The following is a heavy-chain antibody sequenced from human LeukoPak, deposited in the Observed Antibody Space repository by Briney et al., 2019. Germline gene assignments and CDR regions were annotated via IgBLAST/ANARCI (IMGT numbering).Heavy chain of an antibody. D-gene: IGHD2-2*02. J-gene: IGHJ4*02. CDR3: AKVVILGYCSSTSCYRGFDY. CDR1: GFTFSSYA. V-gene: IGHV3-23*01. Sequence: PGGSLRLSCAASGFTFSSYAMIWVRHARGKGLECVSAISGSGGSTYYADSVKGRFTISRDNSKNTLDLQMTSLRAEDTAVYYCAKVVILGYCSSTSCYRGFDYWGQGTLVTVSS. CDR2: ISGSGGST.